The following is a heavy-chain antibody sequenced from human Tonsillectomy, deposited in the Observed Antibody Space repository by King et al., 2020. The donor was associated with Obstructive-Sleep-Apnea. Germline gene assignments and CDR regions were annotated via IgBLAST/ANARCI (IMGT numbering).Heavy chain of an antibody. D-gene: IGHD6-13*01. CDR2: ISYDGSNA. CDR3: AKWISPYSSSPDGSDI. CDR1: GFTFSRYG. J-gene: IGHJ3*02. Sequence: VQLVESGGGVVQPGRSLRLSCAASGFTFSRYGIHWVRQAPGKGLEWVTVISYDGSNAYYADSVKGRFTISRDNSKNTLYLQMNSLRAEDTAVYYCAKWISPYSSSPDGSDIWGQGTMVTVSS. V-gene: IGHV3-30*18.